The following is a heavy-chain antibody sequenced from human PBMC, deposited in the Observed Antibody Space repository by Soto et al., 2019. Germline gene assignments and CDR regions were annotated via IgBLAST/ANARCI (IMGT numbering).Heavy chain of an antibody. V-gene: IGHV2-5*02. Sequence: SGPTLVNPTQTLTLTCTFSGFSLTTDRVGVGWIRQPPGKALEWLALIYWDDDKRYSPSLRNRFTIAKGTSNNQVVLTMTNMDPVDTATYYCAHRRSTYYYDSTFDPWGQGTLVTV. CDR3: AHRRSTYYYDSTFDP. J-gene: IGHJ5*02. CDR2: IYWDDDK. CDR1: GFSLTTDRVG. D-gene: IGHD3-22*01.